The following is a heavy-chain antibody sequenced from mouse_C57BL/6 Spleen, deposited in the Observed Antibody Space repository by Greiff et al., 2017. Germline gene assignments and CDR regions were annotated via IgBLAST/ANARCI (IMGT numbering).Heavy chain of an antibody. CDR1: GYTFTDYE. V-gene: IGHV1-15*01. Sequence: VKLMESGAELVRPGASVTLSCKASGYTFTDYEMHWVKQTPVHGLEWIGAIDPETGGTAYNQKFKGKAILTADKSSSTAYMELRSLTSEDSAVYYGTRDSVLWSNPYAMDYWGQGTSVTVSA. CDR3: TRDSVLWSNPYAMDY. D-gene: IGHD1-1*02. CDR2: IDPETGGT. J-gene: IGHJ4*01.